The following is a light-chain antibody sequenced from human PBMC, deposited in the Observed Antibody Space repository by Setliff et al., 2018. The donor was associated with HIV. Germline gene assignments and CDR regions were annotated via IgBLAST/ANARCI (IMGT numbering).Light chain of an antibody. CDR3: ATWDDSLNGRV. CDR1: SSNIGTNT. Sequence: QSALTQTPSASGTPGQGVTISCSGGSSNIGTNTVNWYQQLPGTAPKFLMYSDNQRPSGVPDRFSGSKSGTSASLAISGLQSEDEADYYCATWDDSLNGRVFGTGTKVTVL. V-gene: IGLV1-44*01. J-gene: IGLJ1*01. CDR2: SDN.